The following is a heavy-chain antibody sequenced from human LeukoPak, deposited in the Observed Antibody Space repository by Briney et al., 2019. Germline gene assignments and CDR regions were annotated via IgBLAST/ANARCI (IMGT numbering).Heavy chain of an antibody. V-gene: IGHV3-33*01. CDR3: TILAVASDFDY. CDR2: IWYGGSDK. Sequence: GGSLRLSCAVSGFTFSSYGMHWVRQAPGKGLEWVAVIWYGGSDKYYGDSVKGRFTISRDNSKNTLYLQMNSLRAEDTAVYYCTILAVASDFDYWGQGTLVTVSS. CDR1: GFTFSSYG. D-gene: IGHD6-19*01. J-gene: IGHJ4*02.